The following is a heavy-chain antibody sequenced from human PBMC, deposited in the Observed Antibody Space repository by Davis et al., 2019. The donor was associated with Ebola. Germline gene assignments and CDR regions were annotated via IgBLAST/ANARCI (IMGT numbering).Heavy chain of an antibody. CDR2: IWYDGSNK. Sequence: GGSLRLSCAASGFTFSSYGMHWVRQAPGKGLEWVAVIWYDGSNKYYADSVKGRFTISRDNSKNTLYLQMNSLRAEDTAVYYWARVRCSGGSCYYYYGMDVWGQGTTVTVSS. CDR1: GFTFSSYG. J-gene: IGHJ6*02. CDR3: ARVRCSGGSCYYYYGMDV. V-gene: IGHV3-33*01. D-gene: IGHD2-15*01.